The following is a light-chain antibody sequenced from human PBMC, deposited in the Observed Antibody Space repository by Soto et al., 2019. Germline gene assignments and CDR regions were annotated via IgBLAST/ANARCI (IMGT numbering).Light chain of an antibody. CDR2: AAS. V-gene: IGKV1-39*01. CDR1: QSISSY. CDR3: HQCYSTPFT. J-gene: IGKJ3*01. Sequence: DIQMTQSPSSLSASVGDRVTITCRASQSISSYLNWYQQKPGKAPKLLIYAASSLQSGVPSRFSGSGSGRDLTLTISSLQPEDFATYYCHQCYSTPFTVGPGTKVDIK.